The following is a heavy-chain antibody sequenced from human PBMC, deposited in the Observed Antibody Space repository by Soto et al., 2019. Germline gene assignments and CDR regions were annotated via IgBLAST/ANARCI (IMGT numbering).Heavy chain of an antibody. CDR1: GYIFTAYG. Sequence: QVQLVQSGPEAKMPGASVKVSCKTSGYIFTAYGLAWLRQAPGQRPEWMGWVSTNDDRTNYAQKFQDRVTMTTDRSTTTTSMELRSLRPDDTAVYYCARELDTESSAYYSFAFLVQGTLVTVSS. J-gene: IGHJ4*02. D-gene: IGHD3-22*01. CDR3: ARELDTESSAYYSFAF. CDR2: VSTNDDRT. V-gene: IGHV1-18*01.